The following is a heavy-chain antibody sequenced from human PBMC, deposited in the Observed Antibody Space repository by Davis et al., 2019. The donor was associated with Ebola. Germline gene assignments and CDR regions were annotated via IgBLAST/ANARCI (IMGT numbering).Heavy chain of an antibody. V-gene: IGHV2-5*02. CDR3: ANRNITTTVDVGFDY. D-gene: IGHD1-1*01. Sequence: SGPTLAKLTQLFTLNRTFSGLSHRPIGVGVGWIRQPPGKALEWLALIYWDDDKRYSPSLKSRLTITKDTSKNQVVLAMTNMDPVDTATYYCANRNITTTVDVGFDYWGQGTLVTVSS. J-gene: IGHJ4*02. CDR1: GLSHRPIGVG. CDR2: IYWDDDK.